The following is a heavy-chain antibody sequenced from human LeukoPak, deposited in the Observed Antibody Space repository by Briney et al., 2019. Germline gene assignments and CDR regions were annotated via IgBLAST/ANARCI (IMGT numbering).Heavy chain of an antibody. D-gene: IGHD3-10*01. J-gene: IGHJ4*02. Sequence: GGSLRLSCAASGFTFSSYAMSWVRQAPGKGLEWVSAISGSGGSTYYADSVKGRFTISRGNSKNTLYLQMNSLRAEDTAVYYCAKVGVTMVRGVIRERYYFDYWGQGTLVTVSS. CDR1: GFTFSSYA. CDR3: AKVGVTMVRGVIRERYYFDY. CDR2: ISGSGGST. V-gene: IGHV3-23*01.